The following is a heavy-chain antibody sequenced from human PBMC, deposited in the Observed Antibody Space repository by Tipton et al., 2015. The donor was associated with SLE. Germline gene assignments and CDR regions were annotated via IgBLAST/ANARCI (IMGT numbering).Heavy chain of an antibody. CDR3: AREDDSSYGNWFDP. CDR2: VHYSGNT. Sequence: TLSLTCTVSGGSISSYYWSWIRQHPGKGLEWIGNVHYSGNTNYNPSLRSRVTISVDTSKNQFSLELTYVTAADTAVYYCAREDDSSYGNWFDPWGQGTLVTVAS. CDR1: GGSISSYY. J-gene: IGHJ5*02. D-gene: IGHD4-11*01. V-gene: IGHV4-31*03.